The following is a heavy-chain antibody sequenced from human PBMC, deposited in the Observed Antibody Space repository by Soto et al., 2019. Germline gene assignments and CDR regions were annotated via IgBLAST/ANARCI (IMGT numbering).Heavy chain of an antibody. D-gene: IGHD3-22*01. J-gene: IGHJ3*02. CDR2: INPNSGGT. CDR1: VYTRTGDY. Sequence: ASVKFSCGASVYTRTGDYMHWLRQAPGQGLEWRGLINPNSGGTNYAQKFQGRVTMTRDTSISTAYMELSRLRYDDTAVYYCESAFSSSPYYYDSSGLTSDAFDIWGQGTMVTVSS. CDR3: ESAFSSSPYYYDSSGLTSDAFDI. V-gene: IGHV1-2*02.